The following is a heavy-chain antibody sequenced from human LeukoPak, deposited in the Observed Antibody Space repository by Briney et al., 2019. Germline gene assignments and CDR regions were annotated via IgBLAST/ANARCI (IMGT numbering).Heavy chain of an antibody. J-gene: IGHJ5*02. CDR1: GFTFSSYS. D-gene: IGHD5-18*01. CDR2: ISTSSIYI. V-gene: IGHV3-21*01. CDR3: ASISRGYIDNWFYP. Sequence: GGSLRLSCAASGFTFSSYSMNWVRQDPGKGLERVSSISTSSIYIYYADSMKGRFTISRDNSKNTVYLQMNSLKPEDTAMYYCASISRGYIDNWFYPWGQGTLVSVSS.